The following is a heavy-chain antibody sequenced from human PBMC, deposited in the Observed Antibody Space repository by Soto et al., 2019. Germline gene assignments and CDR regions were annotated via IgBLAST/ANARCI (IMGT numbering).Heavy chain of an antibody. V-gene: IGHV4-59*01. CDR2: IYYSGST. D-gene: IGHD1-1*01. J-gene: IGHJ6*02. Sequence: SKTLSLTCTVAGGSISSYYWSWIRQPPGKGLEWIGYIYYSGSTNYNPSLKSRVTISVDTSKNQFSLKLSSVTDADTAVYYCARAELKRARGIEYYYYGMDVWGQGTTVTVSS. CDR3: ARAELKRARGIEYYYYGMDV. CDR1: GGSISSYY.